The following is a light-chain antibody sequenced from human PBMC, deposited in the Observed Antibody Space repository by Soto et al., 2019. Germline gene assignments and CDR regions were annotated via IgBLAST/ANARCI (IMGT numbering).Light chain of an antibody. Sequence: IVLTQSPGTLSLSPGERATLSCRASQSLSSGYLAWYQQKPGQAPRLLIYGASSRATGIPDRFSGSGFGTDFTLTISRLEPEDFAVYYCQQYGTSPLTFGGGTQLDIK. CDR2: GAS. CDR1: QSLSSGY. V-gene: IGKV3-20*01. CDR3: QQYGTSPLT. J-gene: IGKJ4*01.